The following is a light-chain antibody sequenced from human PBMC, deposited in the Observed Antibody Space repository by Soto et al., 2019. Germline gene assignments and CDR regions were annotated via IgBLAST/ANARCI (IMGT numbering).Light chain of an antibody. CDR2: DVS. CDR1: SSDVGGYNH. V-gene: IGLV2-14*01. Sequence: QSVLTQPASVSGSPGQSITISCTGTSSDVGGYNHVSWYQEHPGKAPKLLIYDVSNRPSGVSNRFSGSKSGNTASLTISGLRAEDEADYYCSLESVITTPPYVFGTGTQLTVL. J-gene: IGLJ1*01. CDR3: SLESVITTPPYV.